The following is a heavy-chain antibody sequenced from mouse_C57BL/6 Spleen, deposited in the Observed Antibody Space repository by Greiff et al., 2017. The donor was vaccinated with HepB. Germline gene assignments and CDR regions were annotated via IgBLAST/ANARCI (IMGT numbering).Heavy chain of an antibody. CDR3: ARAGEYGYDEDYAMDY. J-gene: IGHJ4*01. CDR2: IDPSDSET. D-gene: IGHD2-2*01. Sequence: VQLQQSGAELVRPGSSVKLSCKASGYTFTSYWMHWVKQRPIQGLEWIGNIDPSDSETHYNQKFKDKATLTVDKSSSTAYMQLSSLTSEDSAVYYCARAGEYGYDEDYAMDYWGQGTSVTVSS. CDR1: GYTFTSYW. V-gene: IGHV1-52*01.